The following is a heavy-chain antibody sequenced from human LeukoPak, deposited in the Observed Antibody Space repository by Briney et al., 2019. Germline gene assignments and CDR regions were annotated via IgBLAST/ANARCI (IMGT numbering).Heavy chain of an antibody. CDR1: GFTFSTYA. V-gene: IGHV3-23*01. CDR3: ARDRVGATVDY. Sequence: GGSLRLSCAASGFTFSTYAMSWVRQAPGKGLEWVSAISGSTGRTYYADSVKGRFTISRDNAKNSLYLQMNSLRAEDTAVYYCARDRVGATVDYWGQGTLVTVSS. D-gene: IGHD1-26*01. J-gene: IGHJ4*02. CDR2: ISGSTGRT.